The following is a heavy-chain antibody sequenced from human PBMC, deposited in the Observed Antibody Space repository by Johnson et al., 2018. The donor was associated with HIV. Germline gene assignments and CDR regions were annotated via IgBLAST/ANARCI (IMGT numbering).Heavy chain of an antibody. Sequence: VQLVESGGGLVQPGGSLKLSCAASGFTFSGSAMHWVRQASGKGLEWVGRIRTKANSYATAYAASVKGRFTISRDDSKNTAYLQMNSLKTEDTAVYYCNAGYYDSSGYFRDDGFDIWGQGTMVTVSS. CDR1: GFTFSGSA. V-gene: IGHV3-73*01. D-gene: IGHD3-22*01. J-gene: IGHJ3*02. CDR3: NAGYYDSSGYFRDDGFDI. CDR2: IRTKANSYAT.